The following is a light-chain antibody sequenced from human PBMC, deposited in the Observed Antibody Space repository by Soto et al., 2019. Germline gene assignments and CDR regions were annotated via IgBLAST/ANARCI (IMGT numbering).Light chain of an antibody. CDR3: QHYNSYSEA. CDR2: KAS. CDR1: QTISSW. J-gene: IGKJ1*01. Sequence: DIQMTQSPSTLSASVGDRVTITCGASQTISSWLAWYQQKPGKATKLLIYKASTLKSGVPSRFSGSGSGTEFTLTISSLQPDDFATYYCQHYNSYSEAFGQGTKVDI. V-gene: IGKV1-5*03.